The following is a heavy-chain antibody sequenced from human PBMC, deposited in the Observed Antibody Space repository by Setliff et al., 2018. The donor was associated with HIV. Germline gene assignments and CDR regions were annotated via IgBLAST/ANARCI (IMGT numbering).Heavy chain of an antibody. CDR1: GFTFSDHA. V-gene: IGHV3-48*03. Sequence: GGSLRLSCAASGFTFSDHAMHWVRQAPGKGLEWLSYISSTGRTISYADSVKGRFTISRDNAKNSVYLQMNSLRVEDTAVYYCARDLGYTYGHFDYWGQGTLVTVSS. J-gene: IGHJ4*02. CDR2: ISSTGRTI. D-gene: IGHD5-18*01. CDR3: ARDLGYTYGHFDY.